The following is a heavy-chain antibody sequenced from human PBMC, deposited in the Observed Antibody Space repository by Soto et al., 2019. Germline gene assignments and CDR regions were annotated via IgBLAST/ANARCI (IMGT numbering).Heavy chain of an antibody. CDR1: GFTVSSNY. Sequence: GGSLRLSCAASGFTVSSNYMSWVRQAPGKGLEWVSVIYSGGSTYYADSVKGRFTISRDNSKNTLYLQMNSLRAEDTAVYYCARDGGDYGDYYYGMDVWGQGTTVTVSS. J-gene: IGHJ6*02. D-gene: IGHD4-17*01. V-gene: IGHV3-53*01. CDR3: ARDGGDYGDYYYGMDV. CDR2: IYSGGST.